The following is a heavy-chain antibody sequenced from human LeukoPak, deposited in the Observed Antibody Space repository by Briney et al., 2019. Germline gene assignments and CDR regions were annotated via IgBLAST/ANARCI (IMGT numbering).Heavy chain of an antibody. J-gene: IGHJ4*02. D-gene: IGHD3-10*01. CDR3: ARDLVAEGDDYGSRSYCDY. Sequence: GGSLRLSCAASGFTFSSYSMNWVRQPPGRGRGWVSYIRSSSRTIYYADSVKGRLTISRANSKNSLYLQMNSLRTEDTAVYYCARDLVAEGDDYGSRSYCDYWGQGTLVTVSS. CDR2: IRSSSRTI. CDR1: GFTFSSYS. V-gene: IGHV3-48*01.